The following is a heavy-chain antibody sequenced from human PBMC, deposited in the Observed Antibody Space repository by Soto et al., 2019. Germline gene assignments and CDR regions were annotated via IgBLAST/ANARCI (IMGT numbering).Heavy chain of an antibody. CDR3: ARGCIVVVPAASHYGYIWGSYRPYYFDY. J-gene: IGHJ4*02. CDR2: INHSGST. V-gene: IGHV4-34*01. Sequence: GSLRLSCAVYGGSFSGYYWSWIRQPPGKGLEWIGEINHSGSTNYNPSLKSRVTISVDTSKNQFSLKLSSVTAADTAVYYCARGCIVVVPAASHYGYIWGSYRPYYFDYWGQGTLVTVSS. D-gene: IGHD2-2*01. CDR1: GGSFSGYY.